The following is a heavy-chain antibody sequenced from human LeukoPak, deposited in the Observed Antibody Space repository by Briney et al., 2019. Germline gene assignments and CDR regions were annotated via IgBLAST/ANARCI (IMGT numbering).Heavy chain of an antibody. D-gene: IGHD3-22*01. CDR1: GYTFTGYY. V-gene: IGHV1-2*02. J-gene: IGHJ3*02. CDR3: ASRGQSYDSSGYGPEDASDI. CDR2: INPNSGGT. Sequence: ASVKVSCKASGYTFTGYYMHWVRQAPGQGLEWMGWINPNSGGTNYAQKFQGRVTMTRDTSISTAYMELSRLRSDDTAVYYCASRGQSYDSSGYGPEDASDIWGQGTMVTVSS.